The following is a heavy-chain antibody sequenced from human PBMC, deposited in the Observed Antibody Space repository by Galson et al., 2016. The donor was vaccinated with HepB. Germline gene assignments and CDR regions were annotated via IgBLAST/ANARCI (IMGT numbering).Heavy chain of an antibody. Sequence: CAISGDSVSSNSAGWNWIRQSPSRGLEWLGRTFYRSNWQNDYAESVKSRITINPDTSRNQFSLQLNSVTPEDTAVYYCARSYLLGRGFGWWGQGTLVTVSS. V-gene: IGHV6-1*01. J-gene: IGHJ4*02. CDR1: GDSVSSNSAG. CDR3: ARSYLLGRGFGW. D-gene: IGHD7-27*01. CDR2: TFYRSNWQN.